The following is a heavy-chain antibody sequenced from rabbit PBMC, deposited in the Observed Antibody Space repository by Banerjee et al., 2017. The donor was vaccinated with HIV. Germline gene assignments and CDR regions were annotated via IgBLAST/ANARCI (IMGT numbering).Heavy chain of an antibody. CDR2: IYTDSDGT. CDR1: GFSFSSSYW. CDR3: GRDRDGDAGYGSLAL. J-gene: IGHJ4*01. V-gene: IGHV1S45*01. D-gene: IGHD6-1*01. Sequence: QEQLEESGGDLVKPEGSLTLTCTASGFSFSSSYWICWVRQAPGKGLEWIACIYTDSDGTLYASWVNGRFTISKTSSTTVTLQMTSLTVADTATYFCGRDRDGDAGYGSLALWGPGTLVTVS.